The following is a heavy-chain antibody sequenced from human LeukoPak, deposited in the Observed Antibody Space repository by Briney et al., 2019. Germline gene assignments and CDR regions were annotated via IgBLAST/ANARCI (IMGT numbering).Heavy chain of an antibody. V-gene: IGHV1-2*04. D-gene: IGHD1-26*01. CDR2: INPNSGGT. CDR3: ARSMWELQAFDI. Sequence: ASVKVSCKASGCTFTGYYMHWGRQAPGQGLEWMGWINPNSGGTNYAQKFQGWVTMTRDTSISTAYMELSRLRSDDTAVYYCARSMWELQAFDIWGQGTMVTVSS. J-gene: IGHJ3*02. CDR1: GCTFTGYY.